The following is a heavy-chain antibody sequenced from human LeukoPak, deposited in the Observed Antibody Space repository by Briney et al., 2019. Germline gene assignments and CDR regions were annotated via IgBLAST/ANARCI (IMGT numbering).Heavy chain of an antibody. CDR3: ARGAYGVGSLFVN. J-gene: IGHJ4*02. D-gene: IGHD4-17*01. Sequence: PSQTLSLTCGISGDSVSSNSAAWNWIRQSPSRGLEWLGRAYYRSKWYNDYAVSVKSRITTNPDTSKNQFSLHLSSVTPEDTAVYYCARGAYGVGSLFVNWGQGTLVTVSS. CDR1: GDSVSSNSAA. V-gene: IGHV6-1*01. CDR2: AYYRSKWYN.